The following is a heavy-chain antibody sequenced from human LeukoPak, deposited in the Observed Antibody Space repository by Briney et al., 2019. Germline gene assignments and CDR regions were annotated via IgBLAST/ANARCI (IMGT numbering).Heavy chain of an antibody. V-gene: IGHV3-23*01. CDR3: AKGGSSGWYKGDY. J-gene: IGHJ4*02. D-gene: IGHD6-19*01. CDR1: GFTFSSYA. CDR2: ISGSGGST. Sequence: GGSLRLPCAASGFTFSSYAMSWVRQAPGKGLEWVSAISGSGGSTYYADSVKGRFTISRDNSKNTLYLQMNSLRAEDTAVYYCAKGGSSGWYKGDYWGQGTLVTVSS.